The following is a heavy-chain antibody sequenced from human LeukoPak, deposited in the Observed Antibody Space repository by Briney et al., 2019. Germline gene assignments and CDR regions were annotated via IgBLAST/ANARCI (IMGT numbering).Heavy chain of an antibody. CDR3: ERTPSSDDYYFDY. Sequence: ASVKVSCKASGYTFTSYYMHWVRQAPGRGLEWMGIINPSGGSTSYAQKFQGRVTMTRDTSTSTVYMELSSLRSEDTAVYYCERTPSSDDYYFDYGGQGTLVTVSS. J-gene: IGHJ4*02. V-gene: IGHV1-46*01. CDR2: INPSGGST. D-gene: IGHD3-3*01. CDR1: GYTFTSYY.